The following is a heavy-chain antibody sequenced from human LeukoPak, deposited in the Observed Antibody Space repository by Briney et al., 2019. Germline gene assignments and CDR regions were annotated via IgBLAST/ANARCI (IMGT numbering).Heavy chain of an antibody. D-gene: IGHD5-24*01. CDR3: ARLYLPATRFDY. CDR2: IYHSGAT. J-gene: IGHJ4*02. CDR1: GDSVSSDNW. V-gene: IGHV4-4*02. Sequence: SETLSLTCAVSGDSVSSDNWWSWVRQPPGKGLEWIGEIYHSGATNYKPSLKSRVTISMDKSKNQFSLKLTSVTAADTAVYYCARLYLPATRFDYWGQGTLVTVSS.